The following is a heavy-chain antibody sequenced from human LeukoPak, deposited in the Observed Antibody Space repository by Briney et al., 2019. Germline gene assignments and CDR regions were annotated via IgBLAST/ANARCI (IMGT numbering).Heavy chain of an antibody. CDR3: ARLNVLSNSPVHHLDY. J-gene: IGHJ4*02. Sequence: SAETLTLTCTISGGSFRGLYWRWLRQPPGKGLEYIAYINESGDTNYNPSLRSRVTISVDTSKNQFSLKLNSVTAADTAGYYYARLNVLSNSPVHHLDYWGQGTLVTVSS. CDR1: GGSFRGLY. D-gene: IGHD6-13*01. V-gene: IGHV4-59*08. CDR2: INESGDT.